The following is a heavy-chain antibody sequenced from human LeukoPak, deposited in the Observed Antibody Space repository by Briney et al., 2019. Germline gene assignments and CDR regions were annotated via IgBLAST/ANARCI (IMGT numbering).Heavy chain of an antibody. CDR2: IYHSGIT. CDR1: DCSISSGYGYY. V-gene: IGHV4-38-2*02. CDR3: ARDNYYGSGSYYPYYYYYMDV. D-gene: IGHD3-10*01. Sequence: SETLSLTCTVSDCSISSGYGYYWGWIRQPPGKGLEWIGNIYHSGITYYNHFNSSLKSRVTISIDTSKNQFSLKLSSVTAADTAVYYCARDNYYGSGSYYPYYYYYMDVWGKGTTVTVSS. J-gene: IGHJ6*03.